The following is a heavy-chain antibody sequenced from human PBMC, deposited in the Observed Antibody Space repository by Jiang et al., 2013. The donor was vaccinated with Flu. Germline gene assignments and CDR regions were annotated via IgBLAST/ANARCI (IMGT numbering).Heavy chain of an antibody. D-gene: IGHD3-22*01. Sequence: GPGLVKPSETLSLTCAVSGGSISNYFWSWIRQPAGKGLEWIGRIYTSGNTDNNPSLKSRVTMSVDTSKNHFSLILSSVTAADTAVYYCARESRDYDGSGYYHDYWGQGTPGHRLL. J-gene: IGHJ4*02. CDR1: GGSISNYF. CDR2: IYTSGNT. CDR3: ARESRDYDGSGYYHDY. V-gene: IGHV4-4*07.